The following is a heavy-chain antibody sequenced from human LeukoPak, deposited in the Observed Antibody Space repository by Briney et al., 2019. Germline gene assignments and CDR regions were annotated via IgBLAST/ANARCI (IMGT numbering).Heavy chain of an antibody. CDR3: ARISHFHDAFDI. V-gene: IGHV4-39*07. CDR1: GGSISSSSYY. Sequence: SETLSLTCTVSGGSISSSSYYWGWIRQPPGKGLEWIGSIYYSGSTYYNPSLKSRVTISVDTSKNQFSLKLSSVTAADTAVYYCARISHFHDAFDIWGQGTMVTVSS. CDR2: IYYSGST. D-gene: IGHD3-3*02. J-gene: IGHJ3*02.